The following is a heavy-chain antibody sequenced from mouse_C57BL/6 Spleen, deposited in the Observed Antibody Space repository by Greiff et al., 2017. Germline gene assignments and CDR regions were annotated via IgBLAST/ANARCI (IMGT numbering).Heavy chain of an antibody. D-gene: IGHD1-1*01. CDR1: GYTFTSSW. Sequence: QVQLQQPGAELVKPGASVKMSCKASGYTFTSSWITWVKQRPGQGLEWIGDIYPGSGSTNSNEKFKSKATLTVDTSSSTAYMQLSSLTSEDSAVYYCARPDYYGRDYAIGYWGQGTSVTVSS. J-gene: IGHJ4*01. V-gene: IGHV1-55*01. CDR2: IYPGSGST. CDR3: ARPDYYGRDYAIGY.